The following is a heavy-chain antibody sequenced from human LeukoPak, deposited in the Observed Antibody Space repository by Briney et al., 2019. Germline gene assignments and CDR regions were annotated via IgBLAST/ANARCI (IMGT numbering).Heavy chain of an antibody. CDR3: ARAFSYYDSSADY. Sequence: GASVKVSCKASGGTFSSYAISWVRQAPGQGLEGMGRIIPILGIANYAQKFQGRVTITADKSTSTAYMELSSLRSEDTAVYYCARAFSYYDSSADYWGQGTLVTVSS. D-gene: IGHD3-22*01. CDR2: IIPILGIA. V-gene: IGHV1-69*04. CDR1: GGTFSSYA. J-gene: IGHJ4*02.